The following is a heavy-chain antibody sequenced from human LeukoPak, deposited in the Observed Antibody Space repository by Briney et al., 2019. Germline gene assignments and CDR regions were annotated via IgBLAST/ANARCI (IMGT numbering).Heavy chain of an antibody. D-gene: IGHD2/OR15-2a*01. V-gene: IGHV1-69*05. Sequence: SVKVSCKASGGTFSSYAISWVRQAPGQGLEWMGGIIPIFGAANYAQKFQGRVTITTDESTSTAYMELSSLRSDDTAVYYCARDPNSDYWGQGTLVTVSS. J-gene: IGHJ4*02. CDR1: GGTFSSYA. CDR3: ARDPNSDY. CDR2: IIPIFGAA.